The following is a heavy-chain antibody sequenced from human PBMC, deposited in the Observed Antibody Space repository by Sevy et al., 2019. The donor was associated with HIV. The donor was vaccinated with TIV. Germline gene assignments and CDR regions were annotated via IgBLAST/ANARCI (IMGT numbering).Heavy chain of an antibody. CDR2: ISYESDTI. CDR3: ARGLAALPGYYYGMDV. J-gene: IGHJ6*02. Sequence: GGSLRLSCAASGFTFSSYSMNWVRQAPGKGLEWVSYISYESDTIYYADSVRDRFTIFRDNAKNSLSLQMNILRAEDTTVYNSARGLAALPGYYYGMDVWGQGTTVTVSS. D-gene: IGHD6-6*01. V-gene: IGHV3-48*01. CDR1: GFTFSSYS.